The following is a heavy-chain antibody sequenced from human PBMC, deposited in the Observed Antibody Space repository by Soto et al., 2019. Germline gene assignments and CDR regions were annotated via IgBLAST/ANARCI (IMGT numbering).Heavy chain of an antibody. J-gene: IGHJ6*02. D-gene: IGHD5-12*01. CDR1: GFTFSSYW. CDR2: INSDGSST. Sequence: AGGSLRLSCAASGFTFSSYWMHWVRQAPGKGLVWVSRINSDGSSTSYADSVKGRFTISRDNAKNTLYLQMNSLRAEDTAVYYCARDIVATYYYYYGMDVWGQGTTVTVSS. CDR3: ARDIVATYYYYYGMDV. V-gene: IGHV3-74*01.